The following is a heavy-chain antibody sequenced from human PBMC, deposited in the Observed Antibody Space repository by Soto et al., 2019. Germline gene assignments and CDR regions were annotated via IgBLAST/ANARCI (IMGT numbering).Heavy chain of an antibody. Sequence: QVQLVQSGAEVKKPGASVKVSCKASGYTFTRYGISWVRQAPGQGLEWMVWISAYNGNTTYAQKLQGSVTMTTDTSTSTAYMELRSLRSDDTAVYYCAREGTDCSSTSCYGFDYWGQGTLVTVSS. CDR2: ISAYNGNT. CDR1: GYTFTRYG. D-gene: IGHD2-2*01. V-gene: IGHV1-18*01. J-gene: IGHJ4*02. CDR3: AREGTDCSSTSCYGFDY.